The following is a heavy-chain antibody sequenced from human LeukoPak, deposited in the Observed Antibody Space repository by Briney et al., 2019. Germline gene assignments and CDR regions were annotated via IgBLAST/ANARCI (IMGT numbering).Heavy chain of an antibody. V-gene: IGHV1-24*01. D-gene: IGHD3-3*01. Sequence: GASVTVSFTVSGYTLTYLSMHRVRHAHGKGIGWVGGFDLEYGERIYAQKFQGRVTMIEDTSTDTAYMELSSLRSEDTAVYYCATVPRIWSGYYTSEYFQHWGQGTLVTVSS. CDR2: FDLEYGER. CDR1: GYTLTYLS. J-gene: IGHJ1*01. CDR3: ATVPRIWSGYYTSEYFQH.